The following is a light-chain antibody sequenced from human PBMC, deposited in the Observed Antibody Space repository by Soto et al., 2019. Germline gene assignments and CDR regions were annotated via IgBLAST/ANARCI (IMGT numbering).Light chain of an antibody. CDR2: DVS. V-gene: IGLV2-11*01. CDR3: YPYAVIYFNV. Sequence: QAVLTKPRSVSGATGQSVTVSCTGKRSDGGGYNYVSWYQQHAGKAPKIMIYDVSKRLSAVPDRFSVSKSGNTASRAISGLHAEVDFDYSCYPYAVIYFNVFGTGAKVT. J-gene: IGLJ1*01. CDR1: RSDGGGYNY.